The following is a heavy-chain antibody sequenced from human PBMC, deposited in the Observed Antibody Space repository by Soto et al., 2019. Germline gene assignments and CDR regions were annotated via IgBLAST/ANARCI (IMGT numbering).Heavy chain of an antibody. CDR1: GLTFNSYW. Sequence: PGGSLRLSCAASGLTFNSYWMHWVRHAPGKGLVWVSHINTDGSTTNYADSVKGRFTISRDNAKSTLFLQMNSLRDEDTAVYYCAREFCSGGNCYTYYFDPWGQGIPVTVSS. CDR3: AREFCSGGNCYTYYFDP. J-gene: IGHJ5*02. D-gene: IGHD2-15*01. V-gene: IGHV3-74*01. CDR2: INTDGSTT.